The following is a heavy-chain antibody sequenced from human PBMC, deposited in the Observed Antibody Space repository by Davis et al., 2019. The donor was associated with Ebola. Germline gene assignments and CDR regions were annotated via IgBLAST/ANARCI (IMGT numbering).Heavy chain of an antibody. V-gene: IGHV3-30*03. J-gene: IGHJ4*02. D-gene: IGHD3-22*01. CDR2: ISYDGSNK. CDR1: GFTFSSYG. CDR3: ARAHYYDRGY. Sequence: GESLKISCAASGFTFSSYGMHWVRQAPGKGLEWVAVISYDGSNKYYADSVKGRFTISRDNSKNTLYLQMNSLRAEDTAVYYCARAHYYDRGYWGQGTLVTVSS.